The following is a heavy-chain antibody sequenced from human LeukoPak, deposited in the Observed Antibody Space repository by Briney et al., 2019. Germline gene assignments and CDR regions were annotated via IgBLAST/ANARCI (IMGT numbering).Heavy chain of an antibody. Sequence: SETLSLTCAVYGGSFSGYYWSWIRQPPGKGLEWIGEINHSGSTHYNPSLKSRVTISVDTSKNQFSLKLSSVTAADTAVYYCASSGWYFDYWGQGTLVTVSS. J-gene: IGHJ4*02. V-gene: IGHV4-34*01. CDR2: INHSGST. D-gene: IGHD6-19*01. CDR1: GGSFSGYY. CDR3: ASSGWYFDY.